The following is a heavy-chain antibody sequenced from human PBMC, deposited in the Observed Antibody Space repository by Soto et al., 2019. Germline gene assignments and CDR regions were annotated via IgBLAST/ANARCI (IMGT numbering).Heavy chain of an antibody. Sequence: SETLSLTCAVYGGSFSGYYWSWIRQPPGKGLEWIGEINHSGSTNYNPSLKSRVTISVDTSKNQFSLKLSSVTAADTAVYYCARDIGGVIVGRGPGVYWGQGTLVTVSS. D-gene: IGHD3-16*02. CDR3: ARDIGGVIVGRGPGVY. J-gene: IGHJ4*02. CDR1: GGSFSGYY. V-gene: IGHV4-34*01. CDR2: INHSGST.